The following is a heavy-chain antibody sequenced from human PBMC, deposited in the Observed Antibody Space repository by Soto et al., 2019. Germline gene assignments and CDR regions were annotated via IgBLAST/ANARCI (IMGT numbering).Heavy chain of an antibody. J-gene: IGHJ6*02. CDR1: GFTFTSSA. CDR2: IVVGSGNT. D-gene: IGHD3-22*01. Sequence: SVKVSCKASGFTFTSSAVQWVRQARGQRLEWIGWIVVGSGNTNSAQKFQERVTITRDRSTSTAYMELSSLRSEDTAVYYCAVKMYYFGIGSDEPSQRDYYYYGMDVWGQGTTVTVSS. CDR3: AVKMYYFGIGSDEPSQRDYYYYGMDV. V-gene: IGHV1-58*01.